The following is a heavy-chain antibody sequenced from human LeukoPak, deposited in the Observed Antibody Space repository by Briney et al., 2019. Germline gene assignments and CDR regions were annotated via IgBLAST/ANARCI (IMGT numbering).Heavy chain of an antibody. V-gene: IGHV3-30-3*01. CDR2: ISYDGSNK. CDR1: GFTFSSYA. CDR3: ARGGPGSSSWPPFDY. J-gene: IGHJ4*02. Sequence: PGGSLRLSCAASGFTFSSYAMHWVRQAPGKGLEWVAVISYDGSNKYYADSVKGRLTISRDNSKNTLYLQMNSLRAEDTAVYYCARGGPGSSSWPPFDYWGQGTLVTVSS. D-gene: IGHD6-13*01.